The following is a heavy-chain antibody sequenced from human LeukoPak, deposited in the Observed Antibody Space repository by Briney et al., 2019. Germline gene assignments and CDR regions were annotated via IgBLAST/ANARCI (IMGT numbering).Heavy chain of an antibody. J-gene: IGHJ4*02. V-gene: IGHV1-18*04. CDR2: ISAYNGNT. D-gene: IGHD1-26*01. CDR1: GYTFTGYY. Sequence: ASVKVSCKASGYTFTGYYMHWVRQAPGQGLEWMGWISAYNGNTNYAQKLQGRVTMTTDTSTSTAYMELRSLRSDDTAVYYCARELFSGSYADYWGQGTLVTVSS. CDR3: ARELFSGSYADY.